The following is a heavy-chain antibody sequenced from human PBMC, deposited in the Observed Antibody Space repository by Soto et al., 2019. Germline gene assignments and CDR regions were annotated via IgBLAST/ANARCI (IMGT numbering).Heavy chain of an antibody. CDR1: GFTFSGYG. Sequence: GGPLRLSCAASGFTFSGYGMHWVRQAPGKGLEWVAVIWYDGSNKYYADSVKGRFTISRDNSKNTLYLQMNSLRAEDTAVYYCASSLRGYCSGGSCYSGDYWGQGTLVTVSS. D-gene: IGHD2-15*01. CDR3: ASSLRGYCSGGSCYSGDY. J-gene: IGHJ4*02. V-gene: IGHV3-33*01. CDR2: IWYDGSNK.